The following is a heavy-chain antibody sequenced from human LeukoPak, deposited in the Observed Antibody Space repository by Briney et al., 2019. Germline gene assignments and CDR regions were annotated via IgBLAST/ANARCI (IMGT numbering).Heavy chain of an antibody. CDR1: GFTFSSYS. CDR2: ISSSSSYI. D-gene: IGHD1-26*01. CDR3: ARVMYSGSYLDAFDI. J-gene: IGHJ3*02. Sequence: GGSLRLSCAASGFTFSSYSMNWVRQAPGKGLEWVSSISSSSSYIYYADSVKGRFTISRDNAKNSLYLQMNSLRAEDTAVYYCARVMYSGSYLDAFDIWGQGTVVTVSS. V-gene: IGHV3-21*01.